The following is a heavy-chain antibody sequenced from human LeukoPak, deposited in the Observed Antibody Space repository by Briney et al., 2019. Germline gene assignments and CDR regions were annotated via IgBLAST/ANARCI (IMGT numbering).Heavy chain of an antibody. CDR2: IYTSGRT. CDR1: GVSIGSTTYY. CDR3: VRGPPYGSRSDYFDY. Sequence: SETLSLTCTVSGVSIGSTTYYWTWIRQPAGKGLEWIGRIYTSGRTNYNPSLKSRVTISVDTSKNQFSLKLSSVTAADTAVYYCVRGPPYGSRSDYFDYWGQGTLVTVSS. D-gene: IGHD3-10*01. V-gene: IGHV4-61*02. J-gene: IGHJ4*02.